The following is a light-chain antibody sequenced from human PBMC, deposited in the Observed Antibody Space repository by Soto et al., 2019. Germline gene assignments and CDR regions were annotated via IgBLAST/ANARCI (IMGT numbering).Light chain of an antibody. J-gene: IGKJ2*01. Sequence: EIGLTRSPGTLAFSPGDRATLSCRARQSVSSAYLAWYQQKPGHAPRLLIYGAPSRATGIPDRFSGSGSGTDFTLTISGLDPEDVAVYSCQQYYSSYYTFGQGTMMEIK. CDR2: GAP. CDR1: QSVSSAY. V-gene: IGKV3-20*01. CDR3: QQYYSSYYT.